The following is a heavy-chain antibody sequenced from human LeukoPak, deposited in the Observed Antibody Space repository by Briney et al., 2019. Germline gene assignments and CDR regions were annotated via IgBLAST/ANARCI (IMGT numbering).Heavy chain of an antibody. CDR1: GGSFSGYY. V-gene: IGHV4-34*01. D-gene: IGHD4-11*01. Sequence: SETLSLTCAVYGGSFSGYYWSWIRQPPGKGLDWIGEINHSGSTNYNPSLKSRVTISVDTSKNQFSLKLTSVTAAGTAVYYCARGGRLQFYWFDRWGEGTLVTVSS. CDR2: INHSGST. J-gene: IGHJ5*02. CDR3: ARGGRLQFYWFDR.